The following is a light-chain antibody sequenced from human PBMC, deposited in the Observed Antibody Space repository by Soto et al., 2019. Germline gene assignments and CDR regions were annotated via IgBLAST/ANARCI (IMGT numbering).Light chain of an antibody. CDR3: QQCSNWPRT. CDR2: GAS. CDR1: QSVSSN. Sequence: EIVMTQSPATLSVSPGERATLSCRASQSVSSNLAWYQQKPGQAPRLLIYGASTRATGIPARFNGSGSGTEFTLTISSLQSEDFAVYYCQQCSNWPRTFGQGTKVEIK. V-gene: IGKV3-15*01. J-gene: IGKJ1*01.